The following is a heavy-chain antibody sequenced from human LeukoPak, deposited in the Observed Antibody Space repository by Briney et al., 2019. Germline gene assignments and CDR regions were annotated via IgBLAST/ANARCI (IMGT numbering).Heavy chain of an antibody. CDR1: GYTFRNYA. D-gene: IGHD3-10*01. Sequence: GGSLRLSCVGSGYTFRNYAMHWVRQDPGKGLEWVALISSDGNNKYYADSVRGRFTISRDNSKNTLCLQMNSLRAEDTAVYYCARAPSPGSYFMYNWFDPWGQGTLVTVSS. V-gene: IGHV3-30*04. J-gene: IGHJ5*02. CDR3: ARAPSPGSYFMYNWFDP. CDR2: ISSDGNNK.